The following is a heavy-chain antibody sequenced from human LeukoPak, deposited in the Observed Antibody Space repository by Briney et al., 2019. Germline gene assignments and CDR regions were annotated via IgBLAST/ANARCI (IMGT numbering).Heavy chain of an antibody. CDR3: ARGIYGTSGHHNYYWYFDL. CDR1: VYTVIGYY. D-gene: IGHD3-22*01. V-gene: IGHV1-2*02. Sequence: GASVKVSCKASVYTVIGYYVHWLRQAPGQGLEWMGWINPNSGGTNYAQKFQDRVTLTRDTSISTAYMELSRLRSDDTAVYFCARGIYGTSGHHNYYWYFDLWGRGTLVTVSS. CDR2: INPNSGGT. J-gene: IGHJ2*01.